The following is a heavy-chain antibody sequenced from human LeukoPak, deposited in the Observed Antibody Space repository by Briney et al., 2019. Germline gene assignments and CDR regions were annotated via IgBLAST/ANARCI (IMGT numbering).Heavy chain of an antibody. J-gene: IGHJ4*02. CDR1: GFTFSTYG. D-gene: IGHD4-23*01. CDR3: ARRAGGYSHPYDY. V-gene: IGHV3-23*01. CDR2: ISGSASGSAGNT. Sequence: GGSLRLSCAASGFTFSTYGMSWVRQAPGKGLEWVSAISGSASGSAGNTYYADSAKGRFTISRDNSKNTLYLQMNSLRAEDTAVYYCARRAGGYSHPYDYWGQGILVTVSS.